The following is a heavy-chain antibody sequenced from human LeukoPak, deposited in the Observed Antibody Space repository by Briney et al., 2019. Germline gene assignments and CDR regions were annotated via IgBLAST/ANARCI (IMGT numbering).Heavy chain of an antibody. CDR3: ARMHPYTRLLWFGEDGMDV. D-gene: IGHD3-10*01. CDR1: GYTFTGYY. CDR2: INPNSGGT. Sequence: ASVKVSCKASGYTFTGYYMHWVRQAPGQGLEWMGWINPNSGGTNYAQKFQGRVTMTRDTSISTAYMELSRLRSEDTAVYYCARMHPYTRLLWFGEDGMDVWGQGTTVTVSS. V-gene: IGHV1-2*02. J-gene: IGHJ6*02.